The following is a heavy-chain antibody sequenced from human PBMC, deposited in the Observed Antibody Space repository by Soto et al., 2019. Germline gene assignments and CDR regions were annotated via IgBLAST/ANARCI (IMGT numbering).Heavy chain of an antibody. CDR1: GFTFSSYS. V-gene: IGHV3-48*02. J-gene: IGHJ5*02. CDR3: VRDGSGNLYLNWFDP. D-gene: IGHD6-19*01. CDR2: ISSHSSTL. Sequence: GGSLRLSCAASGFTFSSYSMNWVRQAPGKGLEWISYISSHSSTLYYADSVKGRFTISRDNAGNSLYLQMNSLRDEDTAVYYCVRDGSGNLYLNWFDPWCQGTLVTVSS.